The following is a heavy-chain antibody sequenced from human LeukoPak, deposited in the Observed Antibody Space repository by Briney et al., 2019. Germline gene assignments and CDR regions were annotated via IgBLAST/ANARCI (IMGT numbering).Heavy chain of an antibody. CDR3: ARDCSSSSYAEVLGY. CDR2: ISSSSSYI. D-gene: IGHD3-22*01. J-gene: IGHJ4*02. CDR1: GFTFSSYS. V-gene: IGHV3-21*01. Sequence: PGGSLRLSCAASGFTFSSYSMNWVRQAPGKGLEWVSSISSSSSYIYYADSVKGRFTISRDNAKNSLYLQMNSLRAEDTAVYYCARDCSSSSYAEVLGYWGQGTLVTVSS.